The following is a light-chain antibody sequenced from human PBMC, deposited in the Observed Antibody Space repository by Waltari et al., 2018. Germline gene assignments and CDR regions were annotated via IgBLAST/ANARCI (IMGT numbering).Light chain of an antibody. CDR1: SGSVSTSFS. CDR3: LLYMSGANVL. Sequence: QTVVTQEPSVSVSPGETVTLTCGLSSGSVSTSFSPSWYRQTPGQAPRPLIYHTNIRSSGVPDRFSGSILGKKAALTIAGAQADDECHYYCLLYMSGANVLFGGGTKLTVL. J-gene: IGLJ2*01. V-gene: IGLV8-61*01. CDR2: HTN.